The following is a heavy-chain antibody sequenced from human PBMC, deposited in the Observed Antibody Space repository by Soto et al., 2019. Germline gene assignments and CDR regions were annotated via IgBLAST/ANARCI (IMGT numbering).Heavy chain of an antibody. CDR2: IDPSDSQT. J-gene: IGHJ4*02. CDR3: ARQIYDSDTGPNFQYYFDS. Sequence: GASLKISCKGSGYSVAGYWITWVRQKPGKGLAWMGRIDPSDSQTYYSPSFRGHVTISVTKSITTVFLQWSSLRASDTAMYYCARQIYDSDTGPNFQYYFDSWGQGTPVTVSS. V-gene: IGHV5-10-1*01. D-gene: IGHD3-22*01. CDR1: GYSVAGYW.